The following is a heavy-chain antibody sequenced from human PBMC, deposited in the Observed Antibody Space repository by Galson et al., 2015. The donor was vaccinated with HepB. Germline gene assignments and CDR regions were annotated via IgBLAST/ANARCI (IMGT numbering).Heavy chain of an antibody. D-gene: IGHD4-11*01. J-gene: IGHJ4*02. CDR2: ISSSSSTI. V-gene: IGHV3-48*04. CDR3: ASPSSTVTTFGY. Sequence: SLRLSCAASGFTFSSYSMNWVRQAPGKGLEWVSYISSSSSTIYYADSVKGRFTISRDNAKNSRSLQMNSLRAEDTAVYYCASPSSTVTTFGYWGQGPLVTVSS. CDR1: GFTFSSYS.